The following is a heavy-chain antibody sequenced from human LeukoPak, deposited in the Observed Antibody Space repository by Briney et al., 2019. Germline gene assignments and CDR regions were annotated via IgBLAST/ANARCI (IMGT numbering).Heavy chain of an antibody. CDR1: GFTFSSYA. CDR2: ISGSGGST. Sequence: GGSLRLSCAASGFTFSSYAMSWVRQAPGKGLEWVSAISGSGGSTYYADSVKGRFTISRDNSKNTLYLQMNSLRAEDTAVYYCAKDLDYYDSSGPTLFDYWGXXXXXTXSS. D-gene: IGHD3-22*01. CDR3: AKDLDYYDSSGPTLFDY. V-gene: IGHV3-23*01. J-gene: IGHJ4*01.